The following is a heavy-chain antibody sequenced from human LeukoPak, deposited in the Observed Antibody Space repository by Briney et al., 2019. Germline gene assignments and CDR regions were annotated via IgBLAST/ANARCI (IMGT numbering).Heavy chain of an antibody. CDR1: GFTFSSYA. J-gene: IGHJ4*02. Sequence: GGSLRLSCAASGFTFSSYAMSWVRQAPGKGLEWVSAISGSGGSTNYADSVKGRFTISRDNSKNTLYLQMNSLRAEDTAVYYCAKGVTIFGVVSPNDYWGQGTLVTVSS. D-gene: IGHD3-3*01. V-gene: IGHV3-23*01. CDR2: ISGSGGST. CDR3: AKGVTIFGVVSPNDY.